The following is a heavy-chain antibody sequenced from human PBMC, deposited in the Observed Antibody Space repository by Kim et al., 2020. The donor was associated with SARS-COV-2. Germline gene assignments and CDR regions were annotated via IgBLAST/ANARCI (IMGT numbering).Heavy chain of an antibody. D-gene: IGHD3-10*01. CDR1: GYTFSDYN. CDR3: ARGGSGLAY. Sequence: ASVKVSCKASGYTFSDYNIHWVRQAPGQRLECMGWINAADGTPYYSGKFLGRVTMTRDTFATTVYLELSSLRSEDTAVYYCARGGSGLAYWGQGTLVTVSA. J-gene: IGHJ4*02. V-gene: IGHV1-3*01. CDR2: INAADGTP.